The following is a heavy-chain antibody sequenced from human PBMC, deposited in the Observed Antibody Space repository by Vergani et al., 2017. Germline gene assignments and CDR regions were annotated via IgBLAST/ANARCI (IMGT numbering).Heavy chain of an antibody. D-gene: IGHD1-1*01. Sequence: VQLVESGAEVPKPGSSVHLSCNASVGTFCLFPLRWVRPAPGPGLGWFGRIIPIHGIANYAQKFPGKVTITADNSTSTAYMELSSLRSEDTAVYYCARGGDGVKNYNDYWGQGTLVTVSS. CDR2: IIPIHGIA. V-gene: IGHV1-69*09. J-gene: IGHJ4*02. CDR3: ARGGDGVKNYNDY. CDR1: VGTFCLFP.